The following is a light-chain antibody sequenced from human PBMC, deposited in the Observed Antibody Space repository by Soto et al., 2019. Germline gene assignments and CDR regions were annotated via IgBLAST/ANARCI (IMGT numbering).Light chain of an antibody. V-gene: IGKV1-27*01. J-gene: IGKJ4*01. CDR2: AAS. CDR3: YQHTNWPLT. Sequence: DIQMTQSPSTLSASVGDTVTITCRASQGISNYLAWYQQKPGKVPNLLIYAASTLQSGGPSRFSARGSGTDSNLTITSLQPEDFAVYCCYQHTNWPLTCGGGTNVDIK. CDR1: QGISNY.